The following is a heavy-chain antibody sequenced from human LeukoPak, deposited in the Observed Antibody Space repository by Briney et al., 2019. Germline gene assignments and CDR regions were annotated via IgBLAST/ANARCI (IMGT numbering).Heavy chain of an antibody. CDR3: ARAGYSSGWRIDY. D-gene: IGHD6-19*01. V-gene: IGHV3-21*01. CDR2: ISSSSSYI. Sequence: GGSLRLSCAASGFTFSSYSMNWVRQAPGKGLEWVSSISSSSSYIYYADSVKGRFTISRDNAKNSLYLQMSSLRAEDTAVYYCARAGYSSGWRIDYWSQGTLVTVSS. J-gene: IGHJ4*02. CDR1: GFTFSSYS.